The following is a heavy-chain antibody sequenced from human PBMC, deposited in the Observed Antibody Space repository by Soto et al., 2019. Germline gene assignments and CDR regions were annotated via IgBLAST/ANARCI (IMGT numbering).Heavy chain of an antibody. V-gene: IGHV1-58*01. J-gene: IGHJ3*02. Sequence: QMQVVQSGPEVKKPGTSVTVSCKTSGIIFSNSAVQWVRQARGQRLEWLGYIIIAGGGTKYSQNLQGKITITRDMSTNTAYMEMSSLRSEDTAIYYCAAELYSGGRCCSFDIWGQGTMITVSS. CDR3: AAELYSGGRCCSFDI. D-gene: IGHD2-15*01. CDR1: GIIFSNSA. CDR2: IIIAGGGT.